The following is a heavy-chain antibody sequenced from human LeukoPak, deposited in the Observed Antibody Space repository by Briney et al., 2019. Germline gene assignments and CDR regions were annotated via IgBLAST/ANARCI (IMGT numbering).Heavy chain of an antibody. D-gene: IGHD1-20*01. CDR2: INTNTGNP. Sequence: ASVKVSCKASGYTINSYAMNWVRQAPGQGLEWMAWINTNTGNPTYAQGFTGRYVFSLDTSVSTAYLQISSLKAEDTAVYYCARDPLPYNWTPLAESYYYYMDVWGKGTTVTVSS. CDR3: ARDPLPYNWTPLAESYYYYMDV. J-gene: IGHJ6*03. V-gene: IGHV7-4-1*02. CDR1: GYTINSYA.